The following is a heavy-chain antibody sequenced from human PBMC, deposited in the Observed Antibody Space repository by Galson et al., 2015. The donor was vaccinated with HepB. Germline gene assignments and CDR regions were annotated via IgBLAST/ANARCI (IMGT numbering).Heavy chain of an antibody. Sequence: SLRLSCAASGFTFSSYSMNWVRQAPGKGLEWVSYISSSSSTIYYADSVKGRFTISRDNAKNSLYLQMNSLRDEDTAVYYCAREGVVVVAAIPRMLRPFDYWGQGTLVTVSS. D-gene: IGHD2-15*01. CDR1: GFTFSSYS. V-gene: IGHV3-48*02. CDR2: ISSSSSTI. J-gene: IGHJ4*02. CDR3: AREGVVVVAAIPRMLRPFDY.